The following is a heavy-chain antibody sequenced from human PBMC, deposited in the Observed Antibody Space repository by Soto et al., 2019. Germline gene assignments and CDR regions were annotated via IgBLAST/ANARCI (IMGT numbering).Heavy chain of an antibody. CDR2: ISAYNGNT. CDR3: ARGGHYDFWSGYYTPVGFFDY. J-gene: IGHJ4*02. V-gene: IGHV1-18*01. Sequence: GASVKVSCKASGYTFTSYGISWVRQAPGQGLEWMGWISAYNGNTNYAQKLQGRVTMTTDTSTSTAYMELRSLRSDDTAVYYCARGGHYDFWSGYYTPVGFFDYWGQGTLVTVSS. D-gene: IGHD3-3*01. CDR1: GYTFTSYG.